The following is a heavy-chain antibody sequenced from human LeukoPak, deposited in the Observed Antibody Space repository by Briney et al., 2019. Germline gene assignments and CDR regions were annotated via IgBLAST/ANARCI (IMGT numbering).Heavy chain of an antibody. CDR3: AKELGSSPTFDY. CDR1: GFTFSSYG. D-gene: IGHD7-27*01. CDR2: IRYDGSNK. J-gene: IGHJ4*02. V-gene: IGHV3-30*02. Sequence: GGSLRLSCAASGFTFSSYGMHWVRQAPGKGLEWVAFIRYDGSNKYYADSVKGRFTISRDNSKNTLYLQMNSLRAEDTAVYYCAKELGSSPTFDYWGQGTLVTVSS.